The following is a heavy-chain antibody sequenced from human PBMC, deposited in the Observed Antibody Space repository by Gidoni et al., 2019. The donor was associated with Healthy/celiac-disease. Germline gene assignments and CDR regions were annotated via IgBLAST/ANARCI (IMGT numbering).Heavy chain of an antibody. CDR1: GWSFSGYY. V-gene: IGHV4-34*01. CDR3: AMQTYYDFWSGYADY. Sequence: QVQLQQWGAGLLKPSETLSLTCAVYGWSFSGYYWSWIRQPPGKGLEWIGEINHSGSTNYNPSLKSRVTISVDTYKNKYSLKLSAVTAADTAVYYCAMQTYYDFWSGYADYGGQGTLVTVSS. J-gene: IGHJ4*02. CDR2: INHSGST. D-gene: IGHD3-3*01.